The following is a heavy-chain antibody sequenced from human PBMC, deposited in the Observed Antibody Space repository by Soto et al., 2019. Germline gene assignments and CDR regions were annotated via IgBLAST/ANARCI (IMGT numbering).Heavy chain of an antibody. J-gene: IGHJ4*02. V-gene: IGHV3-23*01. CDR2: ISGSGGST. D-gene: IGHD3-9*01. CDR1: GFTFGGYS. Sequence: PGGSLILSWGASGFTFGGYSRNWVRKDPGKGLEWVSAISGSGGSTYYADSVKGRFTISRDNSKNTLYLQMNSLRAEDMAVYYCAKDYDILTGYWIDYWGQGTLVTVSS. CDR3: AKDYDILTGYWIDY.